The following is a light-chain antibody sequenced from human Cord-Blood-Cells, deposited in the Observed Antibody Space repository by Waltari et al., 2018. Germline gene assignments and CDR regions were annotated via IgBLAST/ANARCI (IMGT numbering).Light chain of an antibody. CDR1: QSVSSY. J-gene: IGKJ1*01. CDR3: QQRSNWPT. Sequence: IVLTPSPATLSSSPGERATLSCRASQSVSSYLAWYQQKPGQAPRLLIYDASNRATGIPARFSGSGSGTDFTLTISSLEPEDFAVYYCQQRSNWPTFGQGTKVEIK. V-gene: IGKV3-11*01. CDR2: DAS.